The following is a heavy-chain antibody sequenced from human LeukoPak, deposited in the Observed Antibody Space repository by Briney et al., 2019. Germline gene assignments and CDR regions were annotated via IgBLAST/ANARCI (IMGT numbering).Heavy chain of an antibody. V-gene: IGHV4-39*07. J-gene: IGHJ3*02. CDR3: VADSRGLGAFDI. D-gene: IGHD3-22*01. CDR2: IYYSGST. CDR1: GGSISSPIYY. Sequence: SETLSLTCTVSGGSISSPIYYWGWIRQPPGTGLEWIGSIYYSGSTYYNPSLKSRVTISVDTSKNQLSLKLSSVTVADTAVYSCVADSRGLGAFDIWGQGTMVTVSS.